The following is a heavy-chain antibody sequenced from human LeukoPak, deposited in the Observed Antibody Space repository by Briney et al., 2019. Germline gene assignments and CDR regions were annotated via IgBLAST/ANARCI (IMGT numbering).Heavy chain of an antibody. J-gene: IGHJ1*01. CDR1: GFTFSSYE. D-gene: IGHD3-22*01. Sequence: HPGGSLRLSCAASGFTFSSYEMNWVRQAPGKGLEWVSYISSSGSTTYYADSVKDRFTISRVNAKNSLYLQMNSLRVEDTAVYYCARGEYYYDGGYWGQGTLVTVSS. CDR3: ARGEYYYDGGY. V-gene: IGHV3-48*03. CDR2: ISSSGSTT.